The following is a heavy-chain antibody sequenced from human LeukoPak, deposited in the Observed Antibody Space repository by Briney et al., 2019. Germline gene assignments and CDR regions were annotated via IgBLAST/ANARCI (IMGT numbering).Heavy chain of an antibody. V-gene: IGHV5-51*01. CDR2: IYPGDSHT. CDR3: ARLPVPVAYYGMDV. J-gene: IGHJ6*02. CDR1: GYSFTSYW. Sequence: GESLKISCKGSGYSFTSYWSGWVRQIPGKGLEWMGIIYPGDSHTRYSPSCQGQPTISADKSISTAYLQWSSLKASDTAMYYCARLPVPVAYYGMDVWGQGTTVTVSS.